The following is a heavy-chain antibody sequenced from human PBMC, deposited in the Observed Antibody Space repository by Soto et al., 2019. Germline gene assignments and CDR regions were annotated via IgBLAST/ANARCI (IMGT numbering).Heavy chain of an antibody. D-gene: IGHD4-17*01. Sequence: ASVKVSCKASGYTFTGYYMHWVRQATGRGLEWMGWMNPNSGNTGYAQKFQGRVTMTRNTSISTAYMELSSLRSEDTAVYYCARWAQTTVTTKKRKVGTYYFDYWGQGTLVTVSS. V-gene: IGHV1-8*02. CDR3: ARWAQTTVTTKKRKVGTYYFDY. CDR2: MNPNSGNT. J-gene: IGHJ4*02. CDR1: GYTFTGYY.